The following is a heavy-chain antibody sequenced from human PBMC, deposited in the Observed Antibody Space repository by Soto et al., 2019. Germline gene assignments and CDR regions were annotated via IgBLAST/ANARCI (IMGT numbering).Heavy chain of an antibody. CDR1: GYTFTSYY. Sequence: GASVKVSCKASGYTFTSYYMHWVRQAPGQGLEWMGIINPSGGSTSYAQKFQGRVTMTRDTSTSTVYMELSSLRSEDTAVYYCARGGDIVVVVAATHGMDVWGQGTTVPSP. J-gene: IGHJ6*02. D-gene: IGHD2-15*01. CDR3: ARGGDIVVVVAATHGMDV. CDR2: INPSGGST. V-gene: IGHV1-46*01.